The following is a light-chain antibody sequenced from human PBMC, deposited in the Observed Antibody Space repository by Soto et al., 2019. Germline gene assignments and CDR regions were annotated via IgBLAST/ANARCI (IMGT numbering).Light chain of an antibody. V-gene: IGKV1-9*01. CDR2: AAS. Sequence: IQLTQSPSSLSASVGDRVTTTCRASRGISDSLAWYQQKPGKAPNLLIYAASTLQSGVPSRFSGSGSGTDFTLTITGLQPEDSSTYFCQQLNSFPYTFGQGTRLEI. CDR1: RGISDS. J-gene: IGKJ2*01. CDR3: QQLNSFPYT.